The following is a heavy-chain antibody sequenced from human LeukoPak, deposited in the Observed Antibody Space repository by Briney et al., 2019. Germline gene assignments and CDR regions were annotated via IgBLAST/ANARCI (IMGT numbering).Heavy chain of an antibody. CDR3: ARDGLYTYGYSYFDY. CDR2: AHSDGTT. CDR1: GASISTYH. V-gene: IGHV4-4*07. J-gene: IGHJ4*02. Sequence: SETLSLTCIASGASISTYHWSWIRQSAEKGLEWIGRAHSDGTTNYNPSIKSRVTMSIDTSKNQLSLKLTSVTAADAAVYYCARDGLYTYGYSYFDYWGQGTLVTVSS. D-gene: IGHD5-18*01.